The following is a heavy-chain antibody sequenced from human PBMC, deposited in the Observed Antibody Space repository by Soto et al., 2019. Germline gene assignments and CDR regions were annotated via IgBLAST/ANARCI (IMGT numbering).Heavy chain of an antibody. CDR3: ARVYYYGSGSYYRPLGWFDP. J-gene: IGHJ5*02. CDR1: GYTFTSYG. CDR2: ISAYNGNT. V-gene: IGHV1-18*01. D-gene: IGHD3-10*01. Sequence: QVQLVQSGAEVKKPGASVKVSCKASGYTFTSYGISWVRQAPGQGLEWMGWISAYNGNTNYAQKRQGRVTMTTDTSTSTAYMELRSVRSDGTAVYYCARVYYYGSGSYYRPLGWFDPWGQGTLVTVSS.